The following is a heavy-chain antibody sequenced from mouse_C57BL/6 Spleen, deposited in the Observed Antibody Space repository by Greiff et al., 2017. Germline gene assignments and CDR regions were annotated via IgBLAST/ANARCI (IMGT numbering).Heavy chain of an antibody. CDR1: GYTFTSYW. J-gene: IGHJ3*01. V-gene: IGHV1-72*01. CDR2: IDPSSGGT. Sequence: QVQLQQPGAELVKPGASVKLSCKASGYTFTSYWMHWVKQRPGRGLEWIGRIDPSSGGTKYNEKFKSKATLTVDKPSSTAYMQLSSLTSEDSAVYYCARNYEFDVGFAYWGQGTLVTVSA. CDR3: ARNYEFDVGFAY. D-gene: IGHD2-4*01.